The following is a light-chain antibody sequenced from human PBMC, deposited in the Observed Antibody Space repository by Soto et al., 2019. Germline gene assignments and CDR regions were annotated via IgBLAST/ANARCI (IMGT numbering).Light chain of an antibody. CDR1: SRDIGAYNF. V-gene: IGLV2-14*01. CDR3: SSYTTTSTLI. J-gene: IGLJ1*01. Sequence: QSVLTQPASVSGSPGQSITISCTGSSRDIGAYNFVSWYQQHPGKAPKLMIYEVSNRPSGISIRFSGSKSGYTASLTISGVQAEDEAHYYCSSYTTTSTLIFGTGTKVTVL. CDR2: EVS.